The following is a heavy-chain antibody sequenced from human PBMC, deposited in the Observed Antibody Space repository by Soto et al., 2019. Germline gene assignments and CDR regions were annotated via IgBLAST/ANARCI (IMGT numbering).Heavy chain of an antibody. CDR1: GFSLSTSGMG. V-gene: IGHV2-5*02. CDR2: IYWDDDR. Sequence: QVTLKEAGPTLLKPTQTLTLTCTFSGFSLSTSGMGVGWIRQPPGKALEWLALIYWDDDRRHRPSLKIRLTITKEPSKTQAVLTITNTQPVDTATYYCARRYYDTLTVLPSYVDYWGQGTLVSASS. J-gene: IGHJ4*02. CDR3: ARRYYDTLTVLPSYVDY. D-gene: IGHD3-9*01.